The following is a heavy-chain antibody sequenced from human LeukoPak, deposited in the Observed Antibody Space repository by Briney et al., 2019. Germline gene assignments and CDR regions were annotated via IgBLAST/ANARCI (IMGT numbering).Heavy chain of an antibody. CDR3: ARAFCPGGSCHGRLDY. J-gene: IGHJ4*02. V-gene: IGHV3-74*01. CDR2: INGDGSST. D-gene: IGHD2-15*01. CDR1: GLTLSTYW. Sequence: PGGSLRLSCEASGLTLSTYWIHWVRQGPGKGLEWVSRINGDGSSTSYADSVKGRFTISRDNAKSTVYLQMNSLTAEDTAVYHCARAFCPGGSCHGRLDYWGQGTLVTVSS.